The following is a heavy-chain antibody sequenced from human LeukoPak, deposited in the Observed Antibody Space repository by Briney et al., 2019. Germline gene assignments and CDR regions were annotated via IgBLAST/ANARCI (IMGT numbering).Heavy chain of an antibody. Sequence: SETLSLTCTVSGGSISSGDCYWSWIRQPPGKGLEWIGYIFYSGSTYYNPSLKSRVSMSVDTSKNQFSLRLSSVTAADTAVYYCARATGQSKGDYWGRGTLVTVSS. D-gene: IGHD1-1*01. J-gene: IGHJ4*02. CDR1: GGSISSGDCY. CDR2: IFYSGST. V-gene: IGHV4-30-4*01. CDR3: ARATGQSKGDY.